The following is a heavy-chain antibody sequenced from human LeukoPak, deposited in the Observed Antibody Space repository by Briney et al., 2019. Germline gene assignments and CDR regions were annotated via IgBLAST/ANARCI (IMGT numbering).Heavy chain of an antibody. V-gene: IGHV4-34*01. J-gene: IGHJ3*02. CDR3: AKNYDSSAYYTGSAFDI. CDR2: INHSGST. Sequence: PSETLSLTCAVYGGSFSGYYWSWIRQPPGKGLEWIGEINHSGSTNYNPSLKSRVTISVDTSKNQFSLKLSSVTAADTAVYYCAKNYDSSAYYTGSAFDIWGQGTMVTVSS. CDR1: GGSFSGYY. D-gene: IGHD3-22*01.